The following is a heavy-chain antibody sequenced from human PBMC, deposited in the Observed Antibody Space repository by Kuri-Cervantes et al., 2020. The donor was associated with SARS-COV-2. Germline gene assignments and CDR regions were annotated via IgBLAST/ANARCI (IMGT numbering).Heavy chain of an antibody. V-gene: IGHV3-30-3*01. J-gene: IGHJ3*02. D-gene: IGHD6-6*01. CDR3: ARVNDVIAARLHDAFDI. CDR1: GFTFSSYA. CDR2: ISYDGSNK. Sequence: GESLKISCAASGFTFSSYAMHWVRQAPDKGLEWVAVISYDGSNKYYADSVKGRFTISRDNSKNTLYLQMNSLRAEDTAVYYCARVNDVIAARLHDAFDIWGQGTMVTVSS.